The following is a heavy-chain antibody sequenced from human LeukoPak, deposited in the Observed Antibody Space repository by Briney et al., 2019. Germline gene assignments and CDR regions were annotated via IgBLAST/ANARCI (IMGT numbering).Heavy chain of an antibody. V-gene: IGHV3-30*18. D-gene: IGHD3-3*01. CDR2: ISYDGSNK. J-gene: IGHJ6*03. CDR3: AKNAITIFGVVTPIYYYYMDV. Sequence: GGSLRLSCAASGFTFSSYGMHWVRQAPGKGLEWVAVISYDGSNKYYADSVKGRFTISRDNSKNTLYLQMNSLRAEDTAVYYCAKNAITIFGVVTPIYYYYMDVWGKGTTVTVSS. CDR1: GFTFSSYG.